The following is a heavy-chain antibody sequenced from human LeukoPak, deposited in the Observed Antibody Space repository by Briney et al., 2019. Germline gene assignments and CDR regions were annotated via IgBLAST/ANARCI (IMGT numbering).Heavy chain of an antibody. CDR3: AREAVGATGDVDY. D-gene: IGHD1-26*01. Sequence: GASVKVSCKASGYTFTGYYMHWVRQAPGQGLEWMGWINPNSGGTNYAQRFQGRVTMTRDTSISTAYMELSRLRSDDTAVYYCAREAVGATGDVDYWGQGTLDTVSS. CDR2: INPNSGGT. J-gene: IGHJ4*02. V-gene: IGHV1-2*02. CDR1: GYTFTGYY.